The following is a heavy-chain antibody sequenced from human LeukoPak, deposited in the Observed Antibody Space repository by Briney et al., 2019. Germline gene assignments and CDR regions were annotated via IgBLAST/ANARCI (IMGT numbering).Heavy chain of an antibody. Sequence: PGRSLRLSCAASGFTFSSYAMHWVRQAPGKGLEWVAVISYDGSNKYYADSVKGRFTISRDNSKNTLYLQMNSLRAEDTAVYYCARDNYGGNFDYWGQGTLVTVSS. CDR2: ISYDGSNK. J-gene: IGHJ4*02. CDR3: ARDNYGGNFDY. D-gene: IGHD4-23*01. V-gene: IGHV3-30-3*01. CDR1: GFTFSSYA.